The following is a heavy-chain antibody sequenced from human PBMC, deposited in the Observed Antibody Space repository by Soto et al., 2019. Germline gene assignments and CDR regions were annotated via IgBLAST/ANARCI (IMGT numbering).Heavy chain of an antibody. J-gene: IGHJ6*03. CDR1: GFTFSSYG. CDR2: IWYDGSNK. CDR3: ARGDGGYFPYYYYYMDV. Sequence: GGSLRLSCAASGFTFSSYGMHWVRQAPGKGLEWVAVIWYDGSNKYYADSVKGRFTISRDNSKNTLYLQMNSLRAEDTAVYYCARGDGGYFPYYYYYMDVWGKGTTVTVSS. D-gene: IGHD5-18*01. V-gene: IGHV3-33*01.